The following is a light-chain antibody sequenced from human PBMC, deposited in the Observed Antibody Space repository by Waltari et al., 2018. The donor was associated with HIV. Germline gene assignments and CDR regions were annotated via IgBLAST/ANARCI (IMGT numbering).Light chain of an antibody. Sequence: DIQMTQSPSSLSASVGDRVTITCRASQSISSYLNWYQQKPGKAPNLLIYAASNLQSGVPSRFSGSGSGTDFTLTISSLQPEDFATYYCQQTYNTPPTFGQGTKVEIK. J-gene: IGKJ1*01. CDR3: QQTYNTPPT. CDR1: QSISSY. V-gene: IGKV1-39*01. CDR2: AAS.